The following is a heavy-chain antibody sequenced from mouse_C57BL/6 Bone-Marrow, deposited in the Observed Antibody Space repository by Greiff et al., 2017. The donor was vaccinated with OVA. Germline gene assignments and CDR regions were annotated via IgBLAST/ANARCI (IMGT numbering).Heavy chain of an antibody. V-gene: IGHV5-12*01. Sequence: VQLKESGGGLVQPGGSLKLSCAASGFTFSDYYMYWVRQTPEKRLEWVAYISNGGGSTYYPDTVKGRFTISRDNAKNTLYLQMSRLKSEDTAMYYCARPDYSEDYYAMDYWGQGTSVTVSS. D-gene: IGHD2-12*01. CDR2: ISNGGGST. J-gene: IGHJ4*01. CDR1: GFTFSDYY. CDR3: ARPDYSEDYYAMDY.